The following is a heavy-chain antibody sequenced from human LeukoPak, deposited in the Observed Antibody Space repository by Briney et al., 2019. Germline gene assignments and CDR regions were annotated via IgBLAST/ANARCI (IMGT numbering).Heavy chain of an antibody. CDR3: ARDPKRIAAAVSLGYFQH. J-gene: IGHJ1*01. CDR1: GFTFSSYG. D-gene: IGHD6-13*01. Sequence: GGSLRLSCAASGFTFSSYGMHWVRQAPGTGLEWVAVISHDGDHKYYADSVKGRFTISRDNSKNTLYLQMNSLRAEDTAVYYCARDPKRIAAAVSLGYFQHWGQGTLVTVSS. V-gene: IGHV3-30*19. CDR2: ISHDGDHK.